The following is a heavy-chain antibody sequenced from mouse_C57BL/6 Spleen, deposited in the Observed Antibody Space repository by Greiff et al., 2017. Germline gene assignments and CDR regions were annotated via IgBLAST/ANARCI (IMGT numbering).Heavy chain of an antibody. CDR2: IHPNSCST. Sequence: QVQLKQPGAELVKPGASVKLSCKASGYTFTSYWMHWVKQRPGQGLEWIGMIHPNSCSTNYNEKFKSKATLTVDKSSSTAYMQLSSLTSEDSAVYYCANLRLRAMDYWGQGTSVTVSS. CDR3: ANLRLRAMDY. V-gene: IGHV1-64*01. CDR1: GYTFTSYW. J-gene: IGHJ4*01. D-gene: IGHD3-2*02.